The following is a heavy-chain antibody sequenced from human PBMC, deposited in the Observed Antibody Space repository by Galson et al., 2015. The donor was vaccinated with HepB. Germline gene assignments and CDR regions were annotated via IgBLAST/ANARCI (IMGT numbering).Heavy chain of an antibody. V-gene: IGHV3-74*01. CDR1: GFTFSSYW. CDR2: IKSDGSST. Sequence: SLRLSCAASGFTFSSYWMHWVRQAPGKGLVWVSHIKSDGSSTNYADSVKGRFTISRDNAKNTLFLQMKSLRAEDTAVYYCARADFWSRSDNELDHWGQGTLVTVSS. D-gene: IGHD3-3*01. CDR3: ARADFWSRSDNELDH. J-gene: IGHJ4*02.